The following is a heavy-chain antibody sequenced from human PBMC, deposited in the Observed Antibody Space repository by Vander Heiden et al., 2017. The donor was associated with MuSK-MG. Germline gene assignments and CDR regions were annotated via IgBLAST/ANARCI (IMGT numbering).Heavy chain of an antibody. J-gene: IGHJ4*02. CDR3: TKGGSVWYDQPPHFFDY. Sequence: EVQLVESGGGFVQPGRSLRLSCAASGFTFDDYAIHWVRQAPGKGLEWVSGISWNSGTIGYADSVKGRFTISRDNAKNSLYLHMDSLRIEDMALYFCTKGGSVWYDQPPHFFDYWGQGTLVTVSS. CDR2: ISWNSGTI. D-gene: IGHD6-19*01. CDR1: GFTFDDYA. V-gene: IGHV3-9*03.